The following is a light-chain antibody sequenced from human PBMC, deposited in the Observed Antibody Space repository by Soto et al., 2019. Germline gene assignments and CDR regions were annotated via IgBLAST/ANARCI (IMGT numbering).Light chain of an antibody. CDR2: LNSDGSH. Sequence: QPVLTQSPSASASLGASVRLTCTLNSGHSSYAIAWHQQQPEKGPRYLMMLNSDGSHNKGDGIPDRFSGSSSGAERYLTISSLQSEDEADYFCQTWGTGIQVFGGGTKLTVL. V-gene: IGLV4-69*01. CDR3: QTWGTGIQV. J-gene: IGLJ3*02. CDR1: SGHSSYA.